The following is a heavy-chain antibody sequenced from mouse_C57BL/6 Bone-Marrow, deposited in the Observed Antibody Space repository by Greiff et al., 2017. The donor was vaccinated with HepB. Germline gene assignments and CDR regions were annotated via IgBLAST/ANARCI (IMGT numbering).Heavy chain of an antibody. CDR3: ARSFPY. CDR1: GYTFTDYY. Sequence: EVKRVESGPVLVKPGASVKMSCKASGYTFTDYYMNWVKQSHGKSLEWIGVINPYNGGTSYNQKFKGKATLTVDKSSSTAYMELNSLTSEDSAVYYCARSFPYWGQGTTLTVSS. J-gene: IGHJ2*01. CDR2: INPYNGGT. V-gene: IGHV1-19*01.